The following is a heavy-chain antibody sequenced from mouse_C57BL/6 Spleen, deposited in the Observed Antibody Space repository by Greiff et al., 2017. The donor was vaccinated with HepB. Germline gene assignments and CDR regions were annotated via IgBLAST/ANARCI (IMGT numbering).Heavy chain of an antibody. Sequence: QVHVKQPGAELVKPGASVKMSCKASGYTFTSYWITWVKQRPGQGLEWIGDIYPGSGSTNYNEKFKSKATLTVDTSSSTAYMQLSSLTSEDSAVYYCARNYDYDYFDVWGTGTTVTVSS. CDR3: ARNYDYDYFDV. V-gene: IGHV1-55*01. CDR1: GYTFTSYW. J-gene: IGHJ1*03. D-gene: IGHD2-4*01. CDR2: IYPGSGST.